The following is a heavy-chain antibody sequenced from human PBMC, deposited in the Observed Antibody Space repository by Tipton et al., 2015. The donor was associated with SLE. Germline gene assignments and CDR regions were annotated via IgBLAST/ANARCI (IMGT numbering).Heavy chain of an antibody. CDR1: GGSFSGYY. J-gene: IGHJ5*02. Sequence: TLSLTCAVYGGSFSGYYWNWIRQPPGKGLEWIGEINHSGSSNYKASLKSRVTISVDTTKNQFSLKLSSVTAADTAVYYCARVYYSSSWYWFDPWGQGTLVTVSS. V-gene: IGHV4-34*01. CDR3: ARVYYSSSWYWFDP. D-gene: IGHD6-13*01. CDR2: INHSGSS.